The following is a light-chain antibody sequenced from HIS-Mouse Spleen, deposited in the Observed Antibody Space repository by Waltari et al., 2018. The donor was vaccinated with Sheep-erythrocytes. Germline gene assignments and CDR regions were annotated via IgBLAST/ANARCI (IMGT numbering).Light chain of an antibody. V-gene: IGKV1-9*01. CDR1: QGISSY. Sequence: IQLTQSPSFLSASVGDRVTITCRASQGISSYLAWYQQKPGKAHKLLIYAASTLQRGVPSRFSGSGSGTEFTLTISSLQPEDVATYYCQQLNSYPSTFGPGTKVDIK. J-gene: IGKJ3*01. CDR3: QQLNSYPST. CDR2: AAS.